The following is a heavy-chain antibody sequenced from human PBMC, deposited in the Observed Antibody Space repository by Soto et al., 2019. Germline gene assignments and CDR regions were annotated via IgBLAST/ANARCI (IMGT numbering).Heavy chain of an antibody. CDR1: SGTFSSYA. V-gene: IGHV1-69*13. D-gene: IGHD6-19*01. CDR2: IIPIFGTA. CDR3: ARLCSGWTQGNYYYGMDV. Sequence: GASVKVSCKASSGTFSSYAINWVRQAPGQGIEWMGGIIPIFGTANYAQKFQGRVTITADESTSTAYMELSSLRSEDTAVYYCARLCSGWTQGNYYYGMDVWGQGTTVTVAS. J-gene: IGHJ6*02.